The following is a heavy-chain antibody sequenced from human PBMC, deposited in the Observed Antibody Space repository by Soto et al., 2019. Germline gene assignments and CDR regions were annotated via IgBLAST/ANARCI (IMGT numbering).Heavy chain of an antibody. CDR3: ARATSSSDKLGY. CDR1: GYTFTSYG. D-gene: IGHD6-13*01. J-gene: IGHJ4*02. CDR2: INSYNGNT. V-gene: IGHV1-18*01. Sequence: QVQLVQSGAEVKKPGAAVKVSCKTSGYTFTSYGISWVRQAPGQGLEWMGWINSYNGNTNYAQKLQGRVTMTTDTSTSTAYMELRSLRSDDTAMYYCARATSSSDKLGYWGQGTLVTVSS.